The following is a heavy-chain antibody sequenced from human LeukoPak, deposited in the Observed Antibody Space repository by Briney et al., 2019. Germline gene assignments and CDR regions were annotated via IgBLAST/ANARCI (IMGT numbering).Heavy chain of an antibody. CDR2: ISANNGNT. J-gene: IGHJ4*02. CDR3: AREEKKAVAGTENDY. D-gene: IGHD6-19*01. V-gene: IGHV1-18*01. CDR1: GYTFTSYA. Sequence: ASVKVSCKASGYTFTSYAISWVRQAPGQGLEWMGWISANNGNTNYAQKLQGRVTMTTDTSTRTAYMELRSLRSDDTAVYYCAREEKKAVAGTENDYWGQGTLVTVSS.